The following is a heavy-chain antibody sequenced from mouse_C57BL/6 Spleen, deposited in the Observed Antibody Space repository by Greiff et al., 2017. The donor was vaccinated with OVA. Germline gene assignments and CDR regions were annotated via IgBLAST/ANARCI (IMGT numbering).Heavy chain of an antibody. V-gene: IGHV1-19*01. CDR3: ARRGLYIATVWGYFDV. Sequence: VQLQQSGPVLVKPGASVKMSCKASGYTFTDYYMNWVQQSHGKSLEWIGVINPYNGGTSYNQKFKGKATLTVDKSSSTAYMELNSLTSEDSAVYYCARRGLYIATVWGYFDVWGKGTTVTVSS. D-gene: IGHD1-1*01. CDR1: GYTFTDYY. CDR2: INPYNGGT. J-gene: IGHJ1*03.